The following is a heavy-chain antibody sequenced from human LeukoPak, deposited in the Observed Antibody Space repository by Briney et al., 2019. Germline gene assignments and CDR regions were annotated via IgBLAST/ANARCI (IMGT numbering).Heavy chain of an antibody. CDR1: EFTFSSYS. V-gene: IGHV3-21*01. CDR3: ARVGSYGYFDY. D-gene: IGHD3-10*01. J-gene: IGHJ4*02. Sequence: GGSLRLSCAAPEFTFSSYSMNWVRQAPGKGLEWVSSISSSSYIYYADSVKGRFTISRDNAKNSLYLQMNSLRAEDTAVYYCARVGSYGYFDYWGQGTLVTVSS. CDR2: ISSSSYI.